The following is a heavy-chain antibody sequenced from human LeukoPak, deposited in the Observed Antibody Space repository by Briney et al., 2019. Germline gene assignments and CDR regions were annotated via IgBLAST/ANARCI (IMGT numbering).Heavy chain of an antibody. CDR2: IGWNGGAI. D-gene: IGHD2-15*01. V-gene: IGHV3-9*01. CDR3: ARVECTGGRCSSTGRFDY. J-gene: IGHJ4*02. Sequence: HWVXXAXXKGLEWVSGIGWNGGAIGYADAVKGRFTISRDNAKKSLYLQMNNLRADDTAFYYCARVECTGGRCSSTGRFDYWGQGTLVTVSS.